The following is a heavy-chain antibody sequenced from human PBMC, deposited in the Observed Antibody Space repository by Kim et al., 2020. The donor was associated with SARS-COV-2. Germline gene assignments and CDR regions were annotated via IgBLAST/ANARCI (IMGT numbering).Heavy chain of an antibody. Sequence: SETLSLTCAVSGGSISSSNWWSWVRQPPGKGLEWIGEIYHSGSTNYNPSLKSRVTISVDKSKNQFSLKLSSVTAADTAVYYCARDAQSDCSGGSCYDYWGQGTLVTVSS. CDR1: GGSISSSNW. CDR3: ARDAQSDCSGGSCYDY. D-gene: IGHD2-15*01. CDR2: IYHSGST. V-gene: IGHV4-4*02. J-gene: IGHJ4*02.